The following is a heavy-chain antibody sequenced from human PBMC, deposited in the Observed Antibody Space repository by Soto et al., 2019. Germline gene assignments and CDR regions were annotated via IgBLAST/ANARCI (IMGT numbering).Heavy chain of an antibody. CDR1: GYSFTSYW. Sequence: ESLTISCKGSGYSFTSYWIGWVRQMPGKGLEWMGIIYPGDSDTRYSPSFQGQVTISADKSISTAYLQWSSLKASDTAMYYCARLSGMATMAPGYFGYWGQGTLVTVSS. J-gene: IGHJ4*02. D-gene: IGHD5-12*01. V-gene: IGHV5-51*01. CDR3: ARLSGMATMAPGYFGY. CDR2: IYPGDSDT.